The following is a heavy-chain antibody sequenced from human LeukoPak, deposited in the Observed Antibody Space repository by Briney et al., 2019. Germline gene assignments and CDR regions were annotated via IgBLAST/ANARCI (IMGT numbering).Heavy chain of an antibody. V-gene: IGHV3-23*01. D-gene: IGHD3-10*01. J-gene: IGHJ4*02. CDR2: ISGSGGST. CDR3: AKDRGYLDSRLGFDY. CDR1: GFTFSSYA. Sequence: GGSLRLSCAASGFTFSSYAMSWVRQAPGKGLEWVSAISGSGGSTYYADSVKGRFTISRDNSKNTLYLQMNSLRAEDTAVYYCAKDRGYLDSRLGFDYWGQGTLVTVSS.